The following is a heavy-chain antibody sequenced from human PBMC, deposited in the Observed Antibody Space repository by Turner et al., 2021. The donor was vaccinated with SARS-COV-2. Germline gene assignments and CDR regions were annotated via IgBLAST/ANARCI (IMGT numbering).Heavy chain of an antibody. V-gene: IGHV4-39*01. J-gene: IGHJ2*01. CDR3: ARRSSRLGNWYFDL. Sequence: QLQLQQWGPGLVKPSGALSLTCTVSGGSIRSSNSYWGWIRQPPGKGLEWIGSMDYSRSTYYNPSLKSRVTISVDTSKNQFSLKLSSVTAADTAVYYCARRSSRLGNWYFDLWGRGTLVTVSS. D-gene: IGHD2-15*01. CDR2: MDYSRST. CDR1: GGSIRSSNSY.